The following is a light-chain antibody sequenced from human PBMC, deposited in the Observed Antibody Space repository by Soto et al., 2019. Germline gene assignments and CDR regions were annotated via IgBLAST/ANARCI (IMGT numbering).Light chain of an antibody. CDR3: QQRSNWPPFS. V-gene: IGKV3-11*01. CDR1: QSVSSY. Sequence: PGERATLSCRASQSVSSYLVWYQQKPGQAPRLLIYDASTRATGVPARFSGSGSGTDFTLTISSLEPEDFAVYYCQQRSNWPPFSFGTGTTVDIK. J-gene: IGKJ3*01. CDR2: DAS.